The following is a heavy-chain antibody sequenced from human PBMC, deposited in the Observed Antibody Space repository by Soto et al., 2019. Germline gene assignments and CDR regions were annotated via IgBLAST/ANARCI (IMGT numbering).Heavy chain of an antibody. CDR1: GFTFSSYS. J-gene: IGHJ4*02. V-gene: IGHV3-21*01. Sequence: GSLRLAGAASGFTFSSYSINGVRQAPGKGLEWVSSIISSSSYIYYADSVKGRITISRDNAKNSLYLQMNSLRDEDTAVYYCARAQGELLWFGRPYYFDYWGQGTLVTVYS. CDR3: ARAQGELLWFGRPYYFDY. CDR2: IISSSSYI. D-gene: IGHD3-10*01.